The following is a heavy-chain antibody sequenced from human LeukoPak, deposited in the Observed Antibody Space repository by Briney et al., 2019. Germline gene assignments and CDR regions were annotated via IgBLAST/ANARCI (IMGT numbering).Heavy chain of an antibody. D-gene: IGHD3-10*01. J-gene: IGHJ5*02. CDR1: GYTFTSYD. Sequence: ASVKVSCKASGYTFTSYDINWVRQATGQGLEWMGWMNPNSGNTGYAQRFQGRVTITRNTSISTAYMELSSLRSEDTAVYYCARGRSSEFLFDPWGQGTLVTVSS. V-gene: IGHV1-8*03. CDR3: ARGRSSEFLFDP. CDR2: MNPNSGNT.